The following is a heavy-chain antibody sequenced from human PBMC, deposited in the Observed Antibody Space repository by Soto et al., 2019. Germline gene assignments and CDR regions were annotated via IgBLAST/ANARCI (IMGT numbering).Heavy chain of an antibody. Sequence: QVQLQESGPGLVKPSETLSLTCTVSGDSMSGYYWSWIRQPPGKGLEWIAYSYYTWKTNCNPSLTSRVPNSVDTSKKQFSLKLKSVTAADTAVYYCARMGGDRQNRFDPWGQGTLVTVSS. CDR1: GDSMSGYY. V-gene: IGHV4-59*01. J-gene: IGHJ5*02. CDR3: ARMGGDRQNRFDP. D-gene: IGHD3-16*01. CDR2: SYYTWKT.